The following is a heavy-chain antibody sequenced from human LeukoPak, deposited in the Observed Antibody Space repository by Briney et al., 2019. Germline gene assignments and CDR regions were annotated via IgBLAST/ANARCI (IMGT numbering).Heavy chain of an antibody. D-gene: IGHD3-22*01. J-gene: IGHJ4*02. Sequence: GGSLRLSCTASGFTFGDYAMSWVRQAPGKGLEWVGFIRSKAYGGTTEYAASVKGRFTISRDDSKSIAYLQMNSLKTEDTAVYYCTRDFSSSGQEDDYWGQGTLVTASS. CDR1: GFTFGDYA. V-gene: IGHV3-49*04. CDR2: IRSKAYGGTT. CDR3: TRDFSSSGQEDDY.